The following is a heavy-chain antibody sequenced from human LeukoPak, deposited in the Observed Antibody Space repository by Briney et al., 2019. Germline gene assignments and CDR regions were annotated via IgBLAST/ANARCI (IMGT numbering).Heavy chain of an antibody. Sequence: GGSLRLSCAASGFTFSSDWMSWVRQAPGKGLEWVSTIIGSGRNTYYADSVKGRFTISRDNSKNTLYLQMNSLRAEDTALYYCATNYYDSSGYFPDFDYWGQGALVSVSS. CDR3: ATNYYDSSGYFPDFDY. V-gene: IGHV3-23*01. D-gene: IGHD3-22*01. CDR2: IIGSGRNT. CDR1: GFTFSSDW. J-gene: IGHJ4*02.